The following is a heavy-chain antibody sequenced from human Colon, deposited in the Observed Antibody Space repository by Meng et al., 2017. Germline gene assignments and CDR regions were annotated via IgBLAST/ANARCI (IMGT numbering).Heavy chain of an antibody. V-gene: IGHV3-74*01. J-gene: IGHJ4*02. D-gene: IGHD6-19*01. CDR3: ARQGSGTGWAPF. Sequence: GESLKISCATSGFTFSSYWMHWLRQVPGKGRVWVSRISADGSSTDYAVSVKGRFTISRDSAKKTVYLQMNSRRADDTAVYFCARQGSGTGWAPFWGQGTLVTVSS. CDR1: GFTFSSYW. CDR2: ISADGSST.